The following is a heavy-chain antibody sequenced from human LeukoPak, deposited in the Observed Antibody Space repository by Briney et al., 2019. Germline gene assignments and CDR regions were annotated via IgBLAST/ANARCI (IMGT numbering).Heavy chain of an antibody. CDR3: ARDRYSGSYPLDY. CDR1: GFTFSSYS. J-gene: IGHJ4*02. Sequence: GGSLRLSCAASGFTFSSYSMNWVRQAPGKGLEWVSSISSSSSYIYYADSVKGRFTISRDNAKNSLYLQMNSLRAEDTAVYYCARDRYSGSYPLDYWGQGTLVTVSS. V-gene: IGHV3-21*04. D-gene: IGHD1-26*01. CDR2: ISSSSSYI.